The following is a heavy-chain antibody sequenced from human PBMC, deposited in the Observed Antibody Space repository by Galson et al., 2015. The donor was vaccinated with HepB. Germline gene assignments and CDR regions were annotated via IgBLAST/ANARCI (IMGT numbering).Heavy chain of an antibody. J-gene: IGHJ1*01. CDR3: ARHTWGQWLGTEYFQH. CDR2: IYYSGST. D-gene: IGHD6-19*01. V-gene: IGHV4-59*08. CDR1: GGSISSYY. Sequence: LSLTCTVSGGSISSYYWSWIRQPPGKGLEWIGYIYYSGSTNYNPSLKSRVTISVDTSKNQFSLKLSSVTAADTAVYYCARHTWGQWLGTEYFQHWGQGTLVTVSS.